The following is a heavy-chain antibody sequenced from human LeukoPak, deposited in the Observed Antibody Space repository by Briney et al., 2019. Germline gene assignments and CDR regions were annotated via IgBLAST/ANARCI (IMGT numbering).Heavy chain of an antibody. Sequence: GGSLRLSCAASGFTFSSYGMHWVRQAPGKGLEWVALIWYDGSNENYADSLKGRFTISRDNSKNTLYLQMNSLRVEDTAVYYCARGSLASAATPSDCWGQGTLVTVSS. CDR2: IWYDGSNE. D-gene: IGHD2-15*01. V-gene: IGHV3-33*01. CDR1: GFTFSSYG. J-gene: IGHJ4*02. CDR3: ARGSLASAATPSDC.